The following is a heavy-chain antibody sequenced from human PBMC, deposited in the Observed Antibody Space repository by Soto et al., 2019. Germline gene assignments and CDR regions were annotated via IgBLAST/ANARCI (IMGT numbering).Heavy chain of an antibody. D-gene: IGHD1-26*01. CDR3: TVVTRWYPYSTSGYWFDR. Sequence: GGSLRRSCAASGFTFSHAGMSWVRQAPGKGLEWVGRIKSRADGGTKDYGAPVRGRFTISRGDSENMLYLQMNSLKTEDTAVYYSTVVTRWYPYSTSGYWFDRWGAGTQVTASS. J-gene: IGHJ5*02. V-gene: IGHV3-15*01. CDR1: GFTFSHAG. CDR2: IKSRADGGTK.